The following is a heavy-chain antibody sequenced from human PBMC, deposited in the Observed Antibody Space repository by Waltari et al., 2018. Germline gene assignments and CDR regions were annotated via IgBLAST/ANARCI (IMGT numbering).Heavy chain of an antibody. D-gene: IGHD3-10*02. V-gene: IGHV3-23*01. CDR3: AKGPYTNLFYYLHL. Sequence: EGQLLESGGGWVQPGGSLRLSCSASGFNFGNFAMNWVRLAPGKGMEWVSGLSGSGDRTYYADSVKGRFTVSRDNSKNTLYLQMNGLRAEDTAMYYCAKGPYTNLFYYLHLWGQGSLVTVSS. CDR1: GFNFGNFA. J-gene: IGHJ4*02. CDR2: LSGSGDRT.